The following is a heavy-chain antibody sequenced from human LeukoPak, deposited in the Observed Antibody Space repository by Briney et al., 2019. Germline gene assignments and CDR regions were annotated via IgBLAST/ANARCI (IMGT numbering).Heavy chain of an antibody. Sequence: PGGSLRLSCATSGFSFTAYTIHWVRQAPGEGPEWVALASGDGSHKPYAASVQGRFTISRDNSKSTVYLEMNSLRDGDTGIYYCARAVSSSWYAAYWGHGTRVTVSS. CDR1: GFSFTAYT. J-gene: IGHJ4*01. D-gene: IGHD6-13*01. CDR2: ASGDGSHK. CDR3: ARAVSSSWYAAY. V-gene: IGHV3-30*04.